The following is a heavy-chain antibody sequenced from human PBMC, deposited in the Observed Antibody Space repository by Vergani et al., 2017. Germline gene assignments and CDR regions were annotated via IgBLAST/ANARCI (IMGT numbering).Heavy chain of an antibody. CDR3: ASYITMVRGVITHPDAFDI. V-gene: IGHV5-51*03. CDR1: GYSFTSYW. J-gene: IGHJ3*02. Sequence: EVQLVQSGAEVKKPGESLKISCKGSGYSFTSYWIGWVRQMPGKGLEWMGITYPGDSDTRYSPSFQGQVTISADKSISTAYLQWSSLKASDTAMYYCASYITMVRGVITHPDAFDIWGQGTMVTVSS. CDR2: TYPGDSDT. D-gene: IGHD3-10*01.